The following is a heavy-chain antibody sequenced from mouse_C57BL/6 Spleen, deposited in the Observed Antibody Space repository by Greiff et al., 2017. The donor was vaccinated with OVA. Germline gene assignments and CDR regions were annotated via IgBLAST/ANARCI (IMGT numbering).Heavy chain of an antibody. CDR3: ARTDGRSDYYAMDY. Sequence: QVQLQQSGPELVKPGASVKLSCKASGYTFTSYDINWVKQRPGQGLEWIGWIYPRDGSTKYNEKFKGKATLTVDTSSSTAYMELHSLTSEDSAVYFCARTDGRSDYYAMDYWGQGTSVTVSS. D-gene: IGHD1-1*01. V-gene: IGHV1-85*01. CDR2: IYPRDGST. CDR1: GYTFTSYD. J-gene: IGHJ4*01.